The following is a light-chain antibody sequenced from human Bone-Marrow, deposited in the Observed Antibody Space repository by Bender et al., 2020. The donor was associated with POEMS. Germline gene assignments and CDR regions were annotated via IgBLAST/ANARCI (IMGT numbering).Light chain of an antibody. CDR2: EVS. J-gene: IGLJ1*01. Sequence: QSALTQPASVSGSPGQSITISCTAGNSDFGTFGLVSWYQQHPGKAPRLMIYEVSKRPSGVPDRFSASRSANTASLTVSGLQAADEGDYYCLAYAAGSTYVFGSGTQVTVL. CDR1: NSDFGTFGL. CDR3: LAYAAGSTYV. V-gene: IGLV2-23*02.